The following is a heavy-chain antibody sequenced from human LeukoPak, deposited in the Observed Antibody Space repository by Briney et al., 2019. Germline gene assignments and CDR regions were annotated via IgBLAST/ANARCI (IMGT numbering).Heavy chain of an antibody. Sequence: GGSLRLSCAASGFTFSSYWMHWVRQAPGKGLVWVSCINTDGSSTSYADSVKGRFTISRDNAKNTLYLQMNSLRAEDTAVYYCASLGCTSTSCYNYWGQGTLVTVSS. V-gene: IGHV3-74*01. D-gene: IGHD2-2*02. CDR1: GFTFSSYW. CDR2: INTDGSST. CDR3: ASLGCTSTSCYNY. J-gene: IGHJ4*02.